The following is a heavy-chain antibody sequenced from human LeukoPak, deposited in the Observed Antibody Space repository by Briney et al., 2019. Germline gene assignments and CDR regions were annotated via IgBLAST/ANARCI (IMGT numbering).Heavy chain of an antibody. V-gene: IGHV3-11*01. Sequence: GGSLRLSCAASGFTFSDYYMSWIRQAPGKGLEWVSYISSSGSTIYYTDSVKVRFTISRDNAKNSLYLQMNSLRAEDTAVYYCARERYYDSSGLLGYWGQGTLVTVSS. CDR1: GFTFSDYY. CDR2: ISSSGSTI. CDR3: ARERYYDSSGLLGY. D-gene: IGHD3-22*01. J-gene: IGHJ4*02.